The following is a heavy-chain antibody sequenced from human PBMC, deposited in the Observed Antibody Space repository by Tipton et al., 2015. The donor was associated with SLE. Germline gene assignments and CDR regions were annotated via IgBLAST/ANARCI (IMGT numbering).Heavy chain of an antibody. CDR3: ARDATDNKPFGAFDI. V-gene: IGHV4-61*09. J-gene: IGHJ3*02. CDR1: GGSIRSGSHH. CDR2: VYTTGST. Sequence: TLSLTCTVSGGSIRSGSHHWTWFRQPAGKKLEWIGHVYTTGSTNYNPSLKGRAAISVDPSKQQFFLKLMSVTVEETAVYHCARDATDNKPFGAFDIWGQGTMVTVSS. D-gene: IGHD2-15*01.